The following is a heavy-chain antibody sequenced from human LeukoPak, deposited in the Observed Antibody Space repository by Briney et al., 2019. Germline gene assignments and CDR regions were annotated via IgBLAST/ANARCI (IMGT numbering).Heavy chain of an antibody. V-gene: IGHV3-53*01. D-gene: IGHD6-19*01. Sequence: GGSLRLSCAASGFTFSSYAMHWVRQAPGKGLEWVSVIYSGGSTYYADSVKGRFTISRDNSKNTLYLQMNSLRAEDTAVYYCAREGQSGWYRWYYGMDVWGQGTTVTVSS. J-gene: IGHJ6*02. CDR2: IYSGGST. CDR1: GFTFSSYA. CDR3: AREGQSGWYRWYYGMDV.